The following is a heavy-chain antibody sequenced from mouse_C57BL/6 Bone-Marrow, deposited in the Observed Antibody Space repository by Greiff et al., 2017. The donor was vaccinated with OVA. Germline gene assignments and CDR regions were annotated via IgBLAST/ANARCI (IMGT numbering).Heavy chain of an antibody. CDR2: IDPSDSET. J-gene: IGHJ2*01. V-gene: IGHV1-52*01. Sequence: QVQLQQPGAELVRPGSSVKLSCKASGYTFTSYWMHWVKQRPIQGLEWIGNIDPSDSETHYNQKFKDKATLTVDKSSSTAYMQLSSLTSEDSAVYYCARSRGYPYYFDYGGQGTTLTVSS. CDR1: GYTFTSYW. D-gene: IGHD2-2*01. CDR3: ARSRGYPYYFDY.